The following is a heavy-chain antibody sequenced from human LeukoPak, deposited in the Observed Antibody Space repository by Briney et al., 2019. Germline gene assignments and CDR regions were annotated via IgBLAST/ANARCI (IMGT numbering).Heavy chain of an antibody. CDR2: IYGADAA. J-gene: IGHJ4*02. V-gene: IGHV3-66*02. CDR1: GFNVSSNY. Sequence: PGGSLRLSCAASGFNVSSNYMTWIRQAPGKGLEWVSLIYGADAAYYAESVRGRFMISRDNLKNTLLLQMNSLRVEDTALYYCVTSTGQQFIPYDYWGQGTHVTVSS. CDR3: VTSTGQQFIPYDY. D-gene: IGHD6-13*01.